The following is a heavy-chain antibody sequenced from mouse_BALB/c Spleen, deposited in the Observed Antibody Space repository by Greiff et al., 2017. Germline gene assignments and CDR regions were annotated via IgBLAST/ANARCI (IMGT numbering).Heavy chain of an antibody. CDR2: ISSGGST. D-gene: IGHD2-2*01. J-gene: IGHJ3*01. V-gene: IGHV5-6-5*01. Sequence: EVQLQQSGGGLVKPGGSLKLSCAASGFTFSSYAMSWVRQTPEKRLEWVASISSGGSTYYPDSVKGRFTISRDNARNILYLQMSSLRSEDTAMYYCARAYGYDPWFAYWGQGTLVTVSA. CDR3: ARAYGYDPWFAY. CDR1: GFTFSSYA.